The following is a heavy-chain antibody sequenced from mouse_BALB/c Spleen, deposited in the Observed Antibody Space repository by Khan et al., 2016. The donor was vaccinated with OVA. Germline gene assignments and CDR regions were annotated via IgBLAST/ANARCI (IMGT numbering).Heavy chain of an antibody. J-gene: IGHJ1*01. D-gene: IGHD2-3*01. V-gene: IGHV11-2*02. CDR2: INSDGSAI. CDR3: MRYDGYYWYFDV. CDR1: GFTFSGFW. Sequence: EVQLLETGGGLVQPGGSRGLSCEGSGFTFSGFWMSWVRQTPGKTLEWIGDINSDGSAINYAPSIKDRFTIFRDNDKSTLYLQMSNVRSEDTATYFCMRYDGYYWYFDVCGARTTVTVSS.